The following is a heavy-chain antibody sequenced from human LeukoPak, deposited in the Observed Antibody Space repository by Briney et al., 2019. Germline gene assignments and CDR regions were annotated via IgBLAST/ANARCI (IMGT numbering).Heavy chain of an antibody. Sequence: SGGSLRLSCAASGFTFKNYWMHWVRQAPGKGLVWVSRINSDGSSTNYADSVKGRFTISRDNSKNSLYLQMNSLRTEDTALYYCAKDSGSYYGGLFDYWGQGTLVTVSS. CDR1: GFTFKNYW. CDR3: AKDSGSYYGGLFDY. D-gene: IGHD1-26*01. J-gene: IGHJ4*02. V-gene: IGHV3-74*01. CDR2: INSDGSST.